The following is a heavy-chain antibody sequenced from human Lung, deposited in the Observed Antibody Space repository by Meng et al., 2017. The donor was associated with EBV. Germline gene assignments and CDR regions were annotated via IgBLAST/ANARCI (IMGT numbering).Heavy chain of an antibody. V-gene: IGHV1-18*01. Sequence: VQSVGEVKKPGASVKVSCNASGYTFTNSGITWVRQSPGQGLEWMGWISAYNGNTNYAQTLQGRLTMTTDTSTSTAYMELRSLRSDDTAVYYCARVEVGITSGDYWGQGTLVTVSS. J-gene: IGHJ4*02. D-gene: IGHD1-26*01. CDR2: ISAYNGNT. CDR3: ARVEVGITSGDY. CDR1: GYTFTNSG.